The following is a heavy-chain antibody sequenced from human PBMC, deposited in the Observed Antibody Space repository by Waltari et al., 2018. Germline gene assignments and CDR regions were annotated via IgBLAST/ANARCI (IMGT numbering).Heavy chain of an antibody. Sequence: QVQLVQSGAEVKKPGASVKVSCKVSGYTLTELSMHWVRQAPGNGLGWRGGFDPEEGETIYAQKFQGRVTMTEDTSTDTAYMELSSLRSEDTAVYYCATVGHDYGVRYYGMDVWGQGTTVTVSS. CDR1: GYTLTELS. V-gene: IGHV1-24*01. D-gene: IGHD4-17*01. CDR2: FDPEEGET. J-gene: IGHJ6*02. CDR3: ATVGHDYGVRYYGMDV.